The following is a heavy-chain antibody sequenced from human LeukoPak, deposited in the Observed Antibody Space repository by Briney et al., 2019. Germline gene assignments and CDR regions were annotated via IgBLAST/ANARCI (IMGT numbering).Heavy chain of an antibody. Sequence: GGSLRLSCAASGFTFSSYAISWVRQAPGKGLEWVSAISGSGGSTYYADSVKGRFTISRDNSKNTLYLQMNSLRAEDTAVYYCAKDRSLFHCSGGSCYSAEVDYYYGMDVWGQGTTVTVSS. V-gene: IGHV3-23*01. CDR3: AKDRSLFHCSGGSCYSAEVDYYYGMDV. CDR2: ISGSGGST. D-gene: IGHD2-15*01. J-gene: IGHJ6*02. CDR1: GFTFSSYA.